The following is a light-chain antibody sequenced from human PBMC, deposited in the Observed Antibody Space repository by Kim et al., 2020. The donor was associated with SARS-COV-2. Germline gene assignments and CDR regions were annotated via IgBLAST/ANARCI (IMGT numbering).Light chain of an antibody. CDR2: AAS. V-gene: IGKV1-16*01. Sequence: ATGGDRVTFTCGASQDISNYLAWFQQNTGKAPKSLIYAASSVQSGVPSRFSGSRSGTDFTLTISSLQPEDFATYYCQQYTNYPPTFGPGTKVDIK. CDR1: QDISNY. CDR3: QQYTNYPPT. J-gene: IGKJ1*01.